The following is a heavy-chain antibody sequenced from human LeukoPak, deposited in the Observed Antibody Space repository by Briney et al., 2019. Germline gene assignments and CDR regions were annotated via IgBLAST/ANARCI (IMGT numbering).Heavy chain of an antibody. V-gene: IGHV3-21*01. CDR3: ARDLTGTTDDGDY. Sequence: GGSLRLSCAASGFTFSSYSMNWVRQAPGKGLEWVSSISSSSSYIYYADSVKGRFTISRDNAKNSLYLQMNSLRAEDTAVCYCARDLTGTTDDGDYWGQGTLVTVSS. D-gene: IGHD1-7*01. CDR1: GFTFSSYS. CDR2: ISSSSSYI. J-gene: IGHJ4*02.